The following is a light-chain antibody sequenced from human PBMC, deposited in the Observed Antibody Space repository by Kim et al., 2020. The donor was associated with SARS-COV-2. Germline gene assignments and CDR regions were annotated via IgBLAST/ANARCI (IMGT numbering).Light chain of an antibody. V-gene: IGKV3-11*01. CDR2: DVS. CDR3: QHRISWVT. J-gene: IGKJ5*01. CDR1: QNVHNF. Sequence: SLAPGERATRSCRASQNVHNFVAWYQQRPGQAPRLLISDVSNRAPGIPARFSGSGSGTDFTLTISSLEPEDFAIYYCQHRISWVTFGQGTRLEIK.